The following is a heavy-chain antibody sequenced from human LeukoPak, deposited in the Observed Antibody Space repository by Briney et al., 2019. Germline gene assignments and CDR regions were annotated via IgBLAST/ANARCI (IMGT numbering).Heavy chain of an antibody. V-gene: IGHV3-9*03. J-gene: IGHJ3*02. Sequence: PGGSLRLSCAASGFTFDDYAMHWVRQAPGKGLEWVSGISWNSGSIGYADSVKGRFTISRDNAKNSLYLQMNSLRAEDMALYYCAKEAGTGAFDIWGKGKMFTVS. CDR3: AKEAGTGAFDI. CDR2: ISWNSGSI. D-gene: IGHD6-13*01. CDR1: GFTFDDYA.